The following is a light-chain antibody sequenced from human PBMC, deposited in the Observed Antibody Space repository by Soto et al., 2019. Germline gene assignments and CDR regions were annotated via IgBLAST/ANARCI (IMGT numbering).Light chain of an antibody. CDR2: KMS. J-gene: IGKJ3*01. CDR3: QQYDTYSPAFT. Sequence: DIQMTQSPSTLSASVGARVTITCRASQRISTWLAWYQQKPGKAPKLLIYKMSNLNIGVPSRFSGSGSGTDFTLTISNLQPDDFATYYCQQYDTYSPAFTFGPGTKVDRK. V-gene: IGKV1-5*03. CDR1: QRISTW.